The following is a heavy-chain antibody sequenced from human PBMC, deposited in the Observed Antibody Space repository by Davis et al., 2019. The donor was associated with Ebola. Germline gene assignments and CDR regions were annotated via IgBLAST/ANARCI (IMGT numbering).Heavy chain of an antibody. Sequence: PGGSLRLSCRGSGYISTNYWIGWVRKMPGKGLEWMGIIYPGDSDTRYSPSFHGQATISADKSISTAYLQWSSLRASDTAMYYCARPKNGDYDYWGQGTLVTVSS. V-gene: IGHV5-51*01. CDR1: GYISTNYW. D-gene: IGHD4-17*01. J-gene: IGHJ4*02. CDR2: IYPGDSDT. CDR3: ARPKNGDYDY.